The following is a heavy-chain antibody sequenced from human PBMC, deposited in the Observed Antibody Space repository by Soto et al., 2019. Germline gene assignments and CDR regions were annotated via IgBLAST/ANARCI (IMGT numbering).Heavy chain of an antibody. D-gene: IGHD6-6*01. CDR3: ATNVVET. J-gene: IGHJ4*02. Sequence: EVQLVESGGGLVQPGGSLRLSCAASGFTFTTHWMNWVRQAPGKRLERVASINEDGSGTYYADSVKGRFTSSRDNAKNSLYLQLNSLRAEDTAIYYCATNVVETWGQGTLVTVSS. V-gene: IGHV3-7*01. CDR1: GFTFTTHW. CDR2: INEDGSGT.